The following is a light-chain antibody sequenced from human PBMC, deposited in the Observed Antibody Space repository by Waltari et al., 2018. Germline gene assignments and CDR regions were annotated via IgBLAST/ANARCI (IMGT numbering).Light chain of an antibody. CDR3: QVWDSGTAV. J-gene: IGLJ7*01. CDR2: RDK. Sequence: SYDLTQPLSVSVALGQTARISCGGNNIGGKNVHWYHQKAGQAPWLVIYRDKNRPSRIPERFSGSNSENTATLTISRAQAADEADYYCQVWDSGTAVFGGGTQLTVL. V-gene: IGLV3-9*01. CDR1: NIGGKN.